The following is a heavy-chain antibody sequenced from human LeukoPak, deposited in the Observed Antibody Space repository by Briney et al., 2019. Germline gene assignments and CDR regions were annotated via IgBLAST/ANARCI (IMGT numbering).Heavy chain of an antibody. V-gene: IGHV1-69*01. J-gene: IGHJ4*02. Sequence: SVKVSGKASGGTFSSYAISWVRQAPGQGLEWMGGIIPIFGTANYAQKFQGRATITADESTSTAYMELSSLRSEDTAVYYCASQGHIAAASRGNFDYWGQGTLVTVSS. D-gene: IGHD6-13*01. CDR1: GGTFSSYA. CDR2: IIPIFGTA. CDR3: ASQGHIAAASRGNFDY.